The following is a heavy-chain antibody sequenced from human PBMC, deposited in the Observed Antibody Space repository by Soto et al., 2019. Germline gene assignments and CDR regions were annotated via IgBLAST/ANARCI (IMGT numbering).Heavy chain of an antibody. CDR3: ARGPSYSASYFDY. J-gene: IGHJ4*02. Sequence: QVQLVESGGGVVQPGGSLRLSCAASEFTFSNYAMHWVRQPPGKGLQWLAVISYDGNNKYYADSVEGRFTISRDNSKNTVYLQMNSLILEDTAVYYCARGPSYSASYFDYWGQGTLVTVSS. CDR2: ISYDGNNK. CDR1: EFTFSNYA. V-gene: IGHV3-30*03. D-gene: IGHD4-4*01.